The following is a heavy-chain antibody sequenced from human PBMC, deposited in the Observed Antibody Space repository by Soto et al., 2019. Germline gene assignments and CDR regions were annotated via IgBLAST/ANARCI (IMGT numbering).Heavy chain of an antibody. D-gene: IGHD3-10*01. V-gene: IGHV3-7*01. CDR1: DFTISPYW. Sequence: GGSLRLSCATSDFTISPYWMTWVRQTPGQGLEFVANIREDGSVTNYVDSVKGRFTISRDNAKNSLYLQMNSLRAEDTAVYYCGTDQWGGAFDLWGRGTTVTVSS. CDR3: GTDQWGGAFDL. CDR2: IREDGSVT. J-gene: IGHJ3*01.